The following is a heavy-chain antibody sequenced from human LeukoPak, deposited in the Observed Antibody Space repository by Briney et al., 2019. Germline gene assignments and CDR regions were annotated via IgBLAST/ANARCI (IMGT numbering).Heavy chain of an antibody. Sequence: SETLSLTCAVYGGSFSGYYWSWIRQPPGKGLEWIGEINHSGSTNYNPSLKSRVTISVDTSKNQFSLQLSSVTAADTAVYYCARGGLYGLSFFDYWGQGTLVTVSS. CDR3: ARGGLYGLSFFDY. CDR1: GGSFSGYY. J-gene: IGHJ4*02. CDR2: INHSGST. V-gene: IGHV4-34*01. D-gene: IGHD2-8*01.